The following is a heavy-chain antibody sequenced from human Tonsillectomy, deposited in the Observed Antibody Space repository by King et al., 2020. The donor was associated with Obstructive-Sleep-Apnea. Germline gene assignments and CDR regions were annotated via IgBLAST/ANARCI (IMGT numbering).Heavy chain of an antibody. J-gene: IGHJ6*02. Sequence: VQLVESGAEVKKPGSSVKVSCKASGGTFSSYAISWVRQAPGQGLEWMGGIIPIFGTANYAQKFQGRVTITADESTSTAYMELSSLRSEDTAAYYCARGALERRPDYYYGMDVWGQGTTVTVSS. CDR2: IIPIFGTA. V-gene: IGHV1-69*01. CDR1: GGTFSSYA. D-gene: IGHD1-1*01. CDR3: ARGALERRPDYYYGMDV.